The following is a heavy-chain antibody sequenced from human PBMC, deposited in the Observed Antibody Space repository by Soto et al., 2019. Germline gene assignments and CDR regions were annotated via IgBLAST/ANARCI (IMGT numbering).Heavy chain of an antibody. CDR2: INPNSGGT. V-gene: IGHV1-2*02. J-gene: IGHJ6*02. CDR3: ARALERIRYFDWSPAVTLDV. Sequence: QVQLVQSGAEVKKPGASVKVSCKASGYTFTGYYMHWVRQAPGQGLEWMGWINPNSGGTNYAQKFQGRVTMTRDTSISTAYMELSRLRSDDTAVYYCARALERIRYFDWSPAVTLDVWGQGTTVTVSS. CDR1: GYTFTGYY. D-gene: IGHD3-9*01.